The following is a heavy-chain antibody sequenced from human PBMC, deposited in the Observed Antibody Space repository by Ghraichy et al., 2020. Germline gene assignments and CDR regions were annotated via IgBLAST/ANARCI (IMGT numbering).Heavy chain of an antibody. J-gene: IGHJ4*02. CDR2: INQDGSKK. D-gene: IGHD5-24*01. CDR1: GFTFSSNL. Sequence: GGSLRLSCAASGFTFSSNLMSWVRQAPGKGLEWVANINQDGSKKYYVDSVKGRFTISRDNSKNSLLLQMNNLRAEDTAVYYCARLQAISVKMVAEGFDCWGQGTLVTVS. V-gene: IGHV3-7*01. CDR3: ARLQAISVKMVAEGFDC.